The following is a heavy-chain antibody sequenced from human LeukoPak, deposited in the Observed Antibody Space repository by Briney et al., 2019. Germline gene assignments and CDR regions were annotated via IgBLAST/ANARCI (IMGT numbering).Heavy chain of an antibody. Sequence: KTSETLSLTCAVYGGSFSGYYWSWIRQPPGKGLEWIGEINHSGSTNYNPSLKSRVTISVDTSKNQFSLKLSSVTAADTAVYYCARDLHYYDFWSVRSVRGWFDPWGQGTLVTVSS. CDR2: INHSGST. CDR1: GGSFSGYY. CDR3: ARDLHYYDFWSVRSVRGWFDP. D-gene: IGHD3-3*01. J-gene: IGHJ5*02. V-gene: IGHV4-34*01.